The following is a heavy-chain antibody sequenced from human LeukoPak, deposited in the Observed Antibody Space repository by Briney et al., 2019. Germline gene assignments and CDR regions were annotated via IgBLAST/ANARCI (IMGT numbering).Heavy chain of an antibody. CDR1: GGSISSGSYY. Sequence: PSETLSLTCSVSGGSISSGSYYWSWIQQPAGKGLEWIGRIYTSGSTNYNPSLKSRVTISVDTSKNQFSLKLSSVTAADTAVYYCARDRSGSYDWYFDLWGRGTLVTVSS. V-gene: IGHV4-61*02. D-gene: IGHD1-26*01. CDR2: IYTSGST. J-gene: IGHJ2*01. CDR3: ARDRSGSYDWYFDL.